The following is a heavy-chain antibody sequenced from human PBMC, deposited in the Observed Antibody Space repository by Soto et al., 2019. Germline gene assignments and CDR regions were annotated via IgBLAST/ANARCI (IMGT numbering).Heavy chain of an antibody. CDR1: GFTFGDYA. CDR2: IRSKAYGGTT. V-gene: IGHV3-49*03. J-gene: IGHJ6*02. Sequence: GGSLRLSCTASGFTFGDYAMSWFRQAPGKGLEWVGFIRSKAYGGTTEYAASVKGRFTISRDDSKSIAYLQMNSLKTEDTAVYYCTRGVRNLHMVRRASFYYGMDVWGQGTTVTVSS. D-gene: IGHD3-10*01. CDR3: TRGVRNLHMVRRASFYYGMDV.